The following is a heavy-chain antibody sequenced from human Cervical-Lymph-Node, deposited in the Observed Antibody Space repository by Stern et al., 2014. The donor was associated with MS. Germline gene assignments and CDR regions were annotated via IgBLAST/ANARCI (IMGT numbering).Heavy chain of an antibody. CDR2: IWYDGSSI. CDR1: GFTFSSYG. Sequence: VQLVESGGGVVQPGRSLRLSCAASGFTFSSYGMHWVRQAPGKGLEWVAVIWYDGSSIYYADSVKGRFTISRDNSKNPRYVQMNSLRAEDTAVYYCARDRATTGGDVWYYGMDVWGQGTTVTVSS. CDR3: ARDRATTGGDVWYYGMDV. J-gene: IGHJ6*02. D-gene: IGHD2-21*02. V-gene: IGHV3-33*01.